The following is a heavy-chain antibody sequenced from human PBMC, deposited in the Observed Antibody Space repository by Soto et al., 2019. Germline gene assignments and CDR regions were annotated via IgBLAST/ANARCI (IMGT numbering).Heavy chain of an antibody. CDR1: GGTFSDSV. J-gene: IGHJ4*02. D-gene: IGHD3-10*01. Sequence: QVQLVQSGPEVKKPGSSVKVSCKASGGTFSDSVTSWVRQAPGQGREWMGGIVPIFGKANLAEKFQDRVTITADESTSTAYMELSSLRFDDSAVYYCARGRDGSNYYFDCWGQGTLVTVSS. CDR2: IVPIFGKA. V-gene: IGHV1-69*01. CDR3: ARGRDGSNYYFDC.